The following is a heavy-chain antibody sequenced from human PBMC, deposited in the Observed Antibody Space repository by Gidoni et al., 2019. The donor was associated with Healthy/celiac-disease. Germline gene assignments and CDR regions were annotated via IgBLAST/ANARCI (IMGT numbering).Heavy chain of an antibody. CDR2: ISGSGGST. V-gene: IGHV3-23*01. J-gene: IGHJ5*02. Sequence: EVQLLESGGGLVQPGGSLRLSCAASGFPFSSYAMSWVRQAPGKGLEWVSAISGSGGSTYYADSVKGRFTISRDNSKNTLYLQMNSLRAEDTAVYYCAKDSRPLWFGQMFDPWGQGTLVTVSS. CDR1: GFPFSSYA. CDR3: AKDSRPLWFGQMFDP. D-gene: IGHD3-10*01.